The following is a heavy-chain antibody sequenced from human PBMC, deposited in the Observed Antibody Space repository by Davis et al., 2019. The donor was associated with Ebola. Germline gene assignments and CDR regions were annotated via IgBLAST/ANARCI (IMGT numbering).Heavy chain of an antibody. V-gene: IGHV1-2*06. Sequence: ASVKVSCKASGYTFTAYYIHWVRQAPGQGLEWMGRINPANGGPNYAQKFQDRVTMTRDSSISTAYMELSRLTSDDTSVYYCARDAFDGPGHSSGTNDYWGQGTLVTVSS. CDR1: GYTFTAYY. J-gene: IGHJ4*02. D-gene: IGHD6-19*01. CDR3: ARDAFDGPGHSSGTNDY. CDR2: INPANGGP.